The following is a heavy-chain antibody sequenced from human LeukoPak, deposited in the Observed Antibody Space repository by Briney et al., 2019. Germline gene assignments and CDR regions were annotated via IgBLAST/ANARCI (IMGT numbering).Heavy chain of an antibody. CDR1: GFTVSDFN. Sequence: GGSLRLSCAASGFTVSDFNMNWVRQAPGKGLEWVSYITGSSSTIYYADSVKGRFTISRDNAKNSLYLQMNSLRAEDTAVYYCARPTSSGWYPHWGQGTMVTVSS. CDR2: ITGSSSTI. V-gene: IGHV3-48*01. CDR3: ARPTSSGWYPH. J-gene: IGHJ3*01. D-gene: IGHD6-19*01.